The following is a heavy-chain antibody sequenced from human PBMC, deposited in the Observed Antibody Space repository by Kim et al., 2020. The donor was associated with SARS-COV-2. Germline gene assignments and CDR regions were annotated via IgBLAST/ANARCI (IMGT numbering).Heavy chain of an antibody. J-gene: IGHJ4*02. V-gene: IGHV3-30*04. CDR3: ARDIAPSPGWFGELKSNWALDY. CDR2: ISYDGSNK. D-gene: IGHD3-10*01. Sequence: GGSLRLSCAASGFTFSSYAMHWVRQAPGKGLEWVAVISYDGSNKYYADSVKGRFTISRDNSKNTLYLQMNSLRAEDTAVYYCARDIAPSPGWFGELKSNWALDYWGQGTLVTVSS. CDR1: GFTFSSYA.